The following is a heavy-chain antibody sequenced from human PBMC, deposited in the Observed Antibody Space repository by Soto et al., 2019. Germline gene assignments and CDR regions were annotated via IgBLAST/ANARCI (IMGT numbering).Heavy chain of an antibody. D-gene: IGHD5-12*01. CDR2: INHSGST. Sequence: SETLSLTCAVYGGSFSGYYWSWIRQPPGKGLEWIGEINHSGSTNYNPSLKSRVTISVDTSKNQFSLKLSSVTAADTAVYYCARVWRWWLRTGGKWGYYFDYWGQGTLVTVSS. V-gene: IGHV4-34*01. J-gene: IGHJ4*02. CDR1: GGSFSGYY. CDR3: ARVWRWWLRTGGKWGYYFDY.